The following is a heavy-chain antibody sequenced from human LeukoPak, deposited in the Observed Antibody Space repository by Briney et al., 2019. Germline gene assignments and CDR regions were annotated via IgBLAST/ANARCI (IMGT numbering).Heavy chain of an antibody. V-gene: IGHV4-59*08. Sequence: SETLSLTCTVSGGSISSYYWSWIRQPPGKGLEWIGYIYYSGSTNYNPSLKSRVTISVDTSKNQFSLKLSSVTAADTAVYYCARHWAPYCSGGSCYPPKWPGFFDYWGQGTLVTVSS. CDR3: ARHWAPYCSGGSCYPPKWPGFFDY. CDR1: GGSISSYY. J-gene: IGHJ4*02. CDR2: IYYSGST. D-gene: IGHD2-15*01.